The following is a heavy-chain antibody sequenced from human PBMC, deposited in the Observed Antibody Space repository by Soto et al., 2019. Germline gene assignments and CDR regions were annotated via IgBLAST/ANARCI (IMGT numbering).Heavy chain of an antibody. J-gene: IGHJ6*02. CDR2: IFSSGTT. Sequence: PSETLSLTCTVSGDSISSGNKYWIWIRQPPGKGLEWIGYIFSSGTTYYNPSLKSRLTMSLDASQNQFSLKLNSLTDADTAVYFCARVPSPFDYYYAMDVWGQGTTVTVSS. V-gene: IGHV4-30-4*01. CDR3: ARVPSPFDYYYAMDV. CDR1: GDSISSGNKY. D-gene: IGHD3-16*01.